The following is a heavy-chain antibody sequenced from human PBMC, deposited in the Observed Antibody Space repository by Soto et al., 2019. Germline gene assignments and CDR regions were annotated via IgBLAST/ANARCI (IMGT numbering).Heavy chain of an antibody. V-gene: IGHV3-21*01. CDR2: ISSSSSYI. J-gene: IGHJ3*02. CDR1: GFTFSSYS. D-gene: IGHD2-15*01. CDR3: ARSSSGADAFDI. Sequence: GGCLRLSCGASGFTFSSYSMNWVRQAPGKGLEWVSSISSSSSYIYYADSVKGRFTISRDNAKNSLYLQMNSLRAEDTAVYYCARSSSGADAFDIWGQGTMVTVSS.